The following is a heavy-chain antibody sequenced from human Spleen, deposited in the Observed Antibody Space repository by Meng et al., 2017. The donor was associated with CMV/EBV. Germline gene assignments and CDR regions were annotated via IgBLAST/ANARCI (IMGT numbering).Heavy chain of an antibody. D-gene: IGHD6-13*01. CDR3: AKDVYSSSWYGGYYYYGMDV. J-gene: IGHJ6*02. V-gene: IGHV3-48*04. CDR2: IQGSSGIK. CDR1: GFTFNNYD. Sequence: GGSLRLSCVTSGFTFNNYDMNWVRQAPGKGLEWISYIQGSSGIKAYADSVKGRFTVSRDSAKNTLYLQLSALRAEDTAMYYCAKDVYSSSWYGGYYYYGMDVWGQGTTVTVSS.